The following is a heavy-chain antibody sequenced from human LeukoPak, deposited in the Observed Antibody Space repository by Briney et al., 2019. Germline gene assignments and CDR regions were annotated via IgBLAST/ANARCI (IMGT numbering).Heavy chain of an antibody. CDR3: ARPGSYGSGSYRSWFDP. V-gene: IGHV4-39*01. J-gene: IGHJ5*02. D-gene: IGHD3-10*01. CDR2: IHYSGSI. Sequence: SETLSLTCTVSGGSISSSIYYWGWIRQLPGKGLEWVGTIHYSGSICHNPSLKSRVTMSVDTSKNQFSLKLSSVTAADTAVYYCARPGSYGSGSYRSWFDPWGQGTLVTVSS. CDR1: GGSISSSIYY.